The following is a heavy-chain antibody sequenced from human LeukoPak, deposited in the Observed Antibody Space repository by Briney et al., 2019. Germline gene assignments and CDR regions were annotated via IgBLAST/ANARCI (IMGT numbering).Heavy chain of an antibody. CDR3: ARDIFLSSSSGYFDY. CDR1: GGSISSYY. J-gene: IGHJ4*02. V-gene: IGHV4-4*07. D-gene: IGHD6-6*01. CDR2: IYTSGST. Sequence: SETLSLTCTVSGGSISSYYWSWIRQPAGKGLEWIGRIYTSGSTNYNPSLKSRATMSVDTSKNQFSLKLSSVTAADTAVYYCARDIFLSSSSGYFDYWGQGTLVTVSS.